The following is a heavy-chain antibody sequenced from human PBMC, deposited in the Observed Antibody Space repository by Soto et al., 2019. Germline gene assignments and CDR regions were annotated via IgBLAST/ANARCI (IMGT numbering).Heavy chain of an antibody. D-gene: IGHD3-3*01. Sequence: ASVKVSCKASGYTFTSYYMHWVRQAPGQGLEWMGIINPSGGSTSYAQKFQGRVAMTRDTSTSTVYMELSSLRSEDTAVYYCARVRSRVSGYKYYFDYWGQGTLVTVSS. J-gene: IGHJ4*02. V-gene: IGHV1-46*01. CDR1: GYTFTSYY. CDR2: INPSGGST. CDR3: ARVRSRVSGYKYYFDY.